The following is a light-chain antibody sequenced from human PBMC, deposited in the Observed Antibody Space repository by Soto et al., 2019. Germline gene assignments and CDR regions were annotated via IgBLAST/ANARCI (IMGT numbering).Light chain of an antibody. Sequence: ILTQSPGTLSCAPVGGRTLSYKASQTINNNYVAWYQQRPGRAPRLLVYGASARATGIPDRFRGSGAGTDFTLNISRLEPQHFAVYSCQHHGDFSGFGGGTKVDIK. CDR3: QHHGDFSG. J-gene: IGKJ4*01. CDR2: GAS. V-gene: IGKV3-20*01. CDR1: QTINNNY.